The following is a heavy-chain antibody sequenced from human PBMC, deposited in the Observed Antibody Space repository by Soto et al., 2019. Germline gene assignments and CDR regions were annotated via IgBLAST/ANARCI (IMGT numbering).Heavy chain of an antibody. Sequence: SETLSLTCEVSGDSISSGDNSWSWVRQPPGKGPEWIGYIYRSGSSFFNPSLRSRLTMSVDTSKNHFSLRLYSVTAADTALYYCVRGLGYCSTTTCSEDWFDPWGPGILVTVSS. D-gene: IGHD2-2*01. CDR1: GDSISSGDNS. CDR2: IYRSGSS. J-gene: IGHJ5*02. CDR3: VRGLGYCSTTTCSEDWFDP. V-gene: IGHV4-30-2*01.